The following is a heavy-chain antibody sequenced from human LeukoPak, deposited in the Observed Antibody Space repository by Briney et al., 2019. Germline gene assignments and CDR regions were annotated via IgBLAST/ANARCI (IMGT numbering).Heavy chain of an antibody. V-gene: IGHV4-39*07. CDR2: VYYSGST. Sequence: KPSETLSLTCTVSGGSIGSSSYYWGWIRQPPGKGLEWIGSVYYSGSTYYNPSLQGRVTISVDTSKNQFSLKLTSVTAADTAVYYCVRVKRWLQFGATYFDDWGQGTLVTVSS. CDR1: GGSIGSSSYY. J-gene: IGHJ4*02. D-gene: IGHD5-24*01. CDR3: VRVKRWLQFGATYFDD.